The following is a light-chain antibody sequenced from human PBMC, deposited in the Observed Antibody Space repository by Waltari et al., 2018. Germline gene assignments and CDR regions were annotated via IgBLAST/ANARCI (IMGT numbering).Light chain of an antibody. CDR3: QQYGSRWT. Sequence: DIQMTQSPSTLSASLGDRVTITCRASPGIGDSLAWYQQKPGKAPKLLVFKASTLERGVPSRFGGSGSGTEFTLTITSLQPDDVATYYCQQYGSRWTFGQGTKVEVK. CDR2: KAS. V-gene: IGKV1-5*03. J-gene: IGKJ1*01. CDR1: PGIGDS.